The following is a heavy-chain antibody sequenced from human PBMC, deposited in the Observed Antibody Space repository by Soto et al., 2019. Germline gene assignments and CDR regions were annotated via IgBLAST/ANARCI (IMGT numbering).Heavy chain of an antibody. Sequence: EVQLLQSGGGLVQPGGSLRLSCAGPGFTFSSFALSWLRQAPGKGLEWVSGITRSGDTSYYADSVKGRFIVSRDNSKNTLDLQMTSLRAEDPAGYYCAIGGVLCSGDLCSDYWGPGTQVIVSS. CDR1: GFTFSSFA. J-gene: IGHJ4*02. CDR2: ITRSGDTS. CDR3: AIGGVLCSGDLCSDY. V-gene: IGHV3-23*01. D-gene: IGHD2-8*02.